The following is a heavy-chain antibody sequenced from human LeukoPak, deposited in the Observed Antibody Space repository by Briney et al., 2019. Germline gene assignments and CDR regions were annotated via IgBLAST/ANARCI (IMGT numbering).Heavy chain of an antibody. V-gene: IGHV4-39*01. CDR2: IYYIVST. Sequence: WVRQPPGEGLGWIGSIYYIVSTSYNPSLKSRVSISVDTSKNQFSLELSSVTAADTAVYYCARAGRGYNYGFVPSELDYYYYYLDVWGKGTTVTVSS. D-gene: IGHD5-18*01. J-gene: IGHJ6*03. CDR3: ARAGRGYNYGFVPSELDYYYYYLDV.